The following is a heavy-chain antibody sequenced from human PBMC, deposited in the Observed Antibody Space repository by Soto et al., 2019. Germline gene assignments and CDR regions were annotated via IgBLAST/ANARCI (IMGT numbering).Heavy chain of an antibody. CDR2: ITSNGGNT. V-gene: IGHV3-64*01. D-gene: IGHD2-21*01. Sequence: EVQLVESGGGLVQPGGSLRLSCAASGFTFSSYAMHWVRQAPGKGLEYVSVITSNGGNTDYASSVKGRFTISRDNSKKTLYLQMGSLRAEDMAVYYCARRIPFGYGMDVWGQGTTVTVSS. CDR3: ARRIPFGYGMDV. CDR1: GFTFSSYA. J-gene: IGHJ6*02.